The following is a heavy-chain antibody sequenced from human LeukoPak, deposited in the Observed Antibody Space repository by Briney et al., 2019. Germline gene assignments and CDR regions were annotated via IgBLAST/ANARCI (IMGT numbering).Heavy chain of an antibody. D-gene: IGHD3-9*01. Sequence: SETLSLTCTVSGASISSYYWGWVRQPPGKGLEWVGYIYYSGSTNYNPSLKSRVTISLDTSKNQFSLNLTSVTAADTAVYYCAKTARLRYFEYWGQGTLVTVSS. CDR1: GASISSYY. J-gene: IGHJ4*02. CDR2: IYYSGST. CDR3: AKTARLRYFEY. V-gene: IGHV4-59*03.